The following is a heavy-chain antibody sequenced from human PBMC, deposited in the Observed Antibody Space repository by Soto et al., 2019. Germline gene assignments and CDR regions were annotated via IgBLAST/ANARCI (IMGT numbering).Heavy chain of an antibody. V-gene: IGHV3-23*01. CDR1: GFTFSNYA. Sequence: GGSLRLSCAASGFTFSNYAMSWVRQAPGKGLEWVSVISDSGDSTYYADSVKGRFTISRDNPKNTLYLQMNSLRAEDTAVYYCAKGGGGESQSNTWYFFPDWGQGPRVPVPS. CDR2: ISDSGDST. CDR3: AKGGGGESQSNTWYFFPD. D-gene: IGHD3-16*01. J-gene: IGHJ4*02.